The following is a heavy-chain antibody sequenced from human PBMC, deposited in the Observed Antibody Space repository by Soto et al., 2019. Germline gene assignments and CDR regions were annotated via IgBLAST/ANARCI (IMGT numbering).Heavy chain of an antibody. D-gene: IGHD1-26*01. CDR2: LNPKSGMT. Sequence: QVQLVQSGPEVKKPGASVKVSCKASGYTFTTYDFNWVRQAPGQGLEWMGWLNPKSGMTGSAQKFQGRVTMNRDSAISTVYMKLSSLSSEHTAVYYYARVAGSPYYWGQGTLVTVSS. CDR1: GYTFTTYD. CDR3: ARVAGSPYY. J-gene: IGHJ4*02. V-gene: IGHV1-8*01.